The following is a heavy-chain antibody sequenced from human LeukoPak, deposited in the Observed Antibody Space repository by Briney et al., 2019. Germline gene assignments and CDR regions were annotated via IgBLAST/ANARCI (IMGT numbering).Heavy chain of an antibody. V-gene: IGHV4-4*07. Sequence: SETLSLTCTVSGGSISSYCWSWIRQPAGKGLEWIGRIYTSGSTNYNPSLKSRVTMSVDTSKNQFSLKLSSVTAADTAAYYCARVRYDFWSGYYHWYFDLWGRGTLVTVSS. J-gene: IGHJ2*01. D-gene: IGHD3-3*01. CDR1: GGSISSYC. CDR3: ARVRYDFWSGYYHWYFDL. CDR2: IYTSGST.